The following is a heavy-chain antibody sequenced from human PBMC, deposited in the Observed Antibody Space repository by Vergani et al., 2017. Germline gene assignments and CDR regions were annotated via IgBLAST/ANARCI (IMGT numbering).Heavy chain of an antibody. V-gene: IGHV4-30-2*01. Sequence: QVQLQQWGAGLLKPSQTLSLTCAVSGGSISSGGHSWSWIRQPPGKGLEWIGYIYHSGSTYYNPSLKSRVTISVDRSKNQFSLKLSSVTAADTAVYYCARAPYYYDSSGPLFDYWGQGTLVTVSS. CDR3: ARAPYYYDSSGPLFDY. D-gene: IGHD3-22*01. CDR1: GGSISSGGHS. J-gene: IGHJ4*02. CDR2: IYHSGST.